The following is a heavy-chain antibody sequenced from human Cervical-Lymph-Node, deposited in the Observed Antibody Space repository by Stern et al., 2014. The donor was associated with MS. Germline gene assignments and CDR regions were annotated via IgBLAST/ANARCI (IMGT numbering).Heavy chain of an antibody. Sequence: VQLVESGPGLVKPSETLSLTCIVSGGSISNYYWSWIRQPPVKGLEWIAYIYYSGATDYNPSLKSRVTISIDTSKNQFSLKLSSVTAADTAIYYCARESYSSGWFDPWGQGTLVTVSS. CDR2: IYYSGAT. CDR1: GGSISNYY. J-gene: IGHJ5*02. V-gene: IGHV4-59*01. D-gene: IGHD6-25*01. CDR3: ARESYSSGWFDP.